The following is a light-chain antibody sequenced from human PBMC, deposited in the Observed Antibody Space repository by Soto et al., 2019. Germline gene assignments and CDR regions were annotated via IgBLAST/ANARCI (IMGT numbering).Light chain of an antibody. J-gene: IGKJ3*01. CDR2: GAS. V-gene: IGKV3-20*01. CDR1: QTISNTY. CDR3: QSYGRTVFT. Sequence: EIVLTQSPGTLSLSPGEGATLSCRASQTISNTYLAWYQQKPGQAPRPLIYGASSRATGIPDRFIGSGSGTEFTLTISGLEPEDFAVYYCQSYGRTVFTFGPGTKVDIK.